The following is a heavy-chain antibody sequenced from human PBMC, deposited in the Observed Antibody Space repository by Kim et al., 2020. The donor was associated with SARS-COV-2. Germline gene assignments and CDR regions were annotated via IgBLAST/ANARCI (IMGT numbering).Heavy chain of an antibody. D-gene: IGHD3-3*01. J-gene: IGHJ6*02. V-gene: IGHV3-21*01. CDR3: ARDTADLYDFWSGYGFRYYYYGMDV. CDR2: ISSSSSYI. Sequence: GGSLRLSCAASGFTFSSYSMNWVRQAPGKGLEWVSSISSSSSYIYYADSVKGRFTISRDNAKNSLYLQMNSLRAEDTAVYYCARDTADLYDFWSGYGFRYYYYGMDVWRQGTTVTVSS. CDR1: GFTFSSYS.